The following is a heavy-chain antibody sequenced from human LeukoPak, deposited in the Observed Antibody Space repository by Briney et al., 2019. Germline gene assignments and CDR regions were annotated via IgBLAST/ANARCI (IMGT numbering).Heavy chain of an antibody. CDR1: GGSISSYY. J-gene: IGHJ6*02. D-gene: IGHD3/OR15-3a*01. CDR3: AWTGPHYYYGMDV. V-gene: IGHV4-59*01. Sequence: SETLSLTCTVSGGSISSYYWNWIRQPPGKGLEWIGYIYYRGSTNYNPSLKSRVTISVDTSKNQFSLKLSSVTAADTAVYYCAWTGPHYYYGMDVWGQGTTVTVSS. CDR2: IYYRGST.